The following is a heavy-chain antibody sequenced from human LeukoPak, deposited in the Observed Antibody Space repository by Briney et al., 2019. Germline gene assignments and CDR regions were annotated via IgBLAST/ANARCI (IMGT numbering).Heavy chain of an antibody. CDR1: GYSFTSYW. CDR3: ARPLDTFGGAFDI. D-gene: IGHD3-16*01. J-gene: IGHJ3*02. CDR2: IYPGDSDT. Sequence: LGESLKISCKGSGYSFTSYWIGWVRQMPGKGLEWMGIIYPGDSDTRYSPSFQGQVTISADKSISTAYLQWSSLKASDTAMYYCARPLDTFGGAFDIWGQGTMVTVSS. V-gene: IGHV5-51*01.